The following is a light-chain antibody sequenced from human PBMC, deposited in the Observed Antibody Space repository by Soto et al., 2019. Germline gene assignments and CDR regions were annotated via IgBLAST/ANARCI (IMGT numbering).Light chain of an antibody. V-gene: IGKV1-27*01. Sequence: DIQMTQSPSSLSASVGDRVTITCQASQGISNSLAWFQQKLGKVPKLLIYAASILQLGVPSRFSGSGSGTDFTLTISSLQPEDVATYYCQKYNSAPRTFGQGTKVEIK. CDR3: QKYNSAPRT. CDR1: QGISNS. J-gene: IGKJ1*01. CDR2: AAS.